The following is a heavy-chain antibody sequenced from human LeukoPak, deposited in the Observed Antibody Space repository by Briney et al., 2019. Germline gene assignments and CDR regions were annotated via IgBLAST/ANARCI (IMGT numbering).Heavy chain of an antibody. CDR3: ARDHRSGMTTVSTGFDY. J-gene: IGHJ4*02. V-gene: IGHV4-4*07. Sequence: SETLSLTCTDSGGSISSFYWSWIRQSAGKGLEWIGRIHTSGSTNYNPSLQSRLTMSLDTSKNQFSLKLTSVTAADTAVYYCARDHRSGMTTVSTGFDYWGQGTLVTVSS. CDR1: GGSISSFY. D-gene: IGHD4-17*01. CDR2: IHTSGST.